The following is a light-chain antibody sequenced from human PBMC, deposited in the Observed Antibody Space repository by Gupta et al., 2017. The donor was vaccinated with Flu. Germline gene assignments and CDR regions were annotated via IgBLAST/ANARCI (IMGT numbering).Light chain of an antibody. CDR2: GNS. Sequence: QSALTRPPSVSAAPGQRVTISCTGSSSNIGAGYDVHWYQQLPGTAPKLLIDGNSNRPSGVPDRFSGSKSGTSASLAITGLQAEDEADYYCQSYDSSLSGSDVFGTGTKVTVL. CDR3: QSYDSSLSGSDV. J-gene: IGLJ1*01. CDR1: SSNIGAGYD. V-gene: IGLV1-40*01.